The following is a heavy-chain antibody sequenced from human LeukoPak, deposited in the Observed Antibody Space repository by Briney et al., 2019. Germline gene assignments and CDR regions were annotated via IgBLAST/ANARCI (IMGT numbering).Heavy chain of an antibody. J-gene: IGHJ4*02. D-gene: IGHD3-10*01. CDR3: ARVPYGSGTYYFDY. CDR2: ISYSGSP. V-gene: IGHV4-30-4*01. Sequence: SETLSLTCTVSGGSINSGDSYWSWIRQPPGKSLEWIGYISYSGSPYYNPSLRGRVAISGDTSENQFFLRSGSVTAADTAVYYCARVPYGSGTYYFDYWGQGILVTVSS. CDR1: GGSINSGDSY.